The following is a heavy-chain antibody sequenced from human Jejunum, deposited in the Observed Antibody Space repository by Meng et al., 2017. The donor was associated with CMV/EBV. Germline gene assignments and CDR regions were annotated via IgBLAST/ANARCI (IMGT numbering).Heavy chain of an antibody. CDR1: GYTLGCYG. D-gene: IGHD5-18*01. Sequence: SGYTLGCYGMKCVRQAPGKGLEWVSAITGGGGGTYYADPMKGRFTISRDNSKNTLYLHMSSLRAEDTAVYYCAKDLQHYYAMDVWGQGTTVTVSS. CDR2: ITGGGGGT. CDR3: AKDLQHYYAMDV. V-gene: IGHV3-23*01. J-gene: IGHJ6*02.